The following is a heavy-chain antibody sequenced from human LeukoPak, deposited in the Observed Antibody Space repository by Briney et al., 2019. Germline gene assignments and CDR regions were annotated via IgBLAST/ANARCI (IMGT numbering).Heavy chain of an antibody. CDR3: AKLPVGDCSGGSSYVDY. CDR1: GFTFSSYG. J-gene: IGHJ4*02. CDR2: ISYDGSNK. D-gene: IGHD2-15*01. Sequence: GGSLRLSCAASGFTFSSYGMHWVRQAPGKGLEWVAVISYDGSNKYYADSVKGRFTISRDNSKNTLYLQMNSLRAEDTAVYYCAKLPVGDCSGGSSYVDYWGQGTLVTVSS. V-gene: IGHV3-30*18.